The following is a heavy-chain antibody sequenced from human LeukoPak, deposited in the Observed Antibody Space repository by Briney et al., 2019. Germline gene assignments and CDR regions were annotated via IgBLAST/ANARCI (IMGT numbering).Heavy chain of an antibody. CDR1: GGSFSGYY. CDR2: INHSGST. D-gene: IGHD3-10*01. J-gene: IGHJ6*03. V-gene: IGHV4-34*01. Sequence: PSETLSLTCAVYGGSFSGYYWSWIRQPPGKGLEWIGEINHSGSTNYNPSLKSRGTISVDTSKNQFSLTLSSVTAADTAVYYCARAVMVWGGITFYYYYYYMDVWGKGTTVTVSS. CDR3: ARAVMVWGGITFYYYYYYMDV.